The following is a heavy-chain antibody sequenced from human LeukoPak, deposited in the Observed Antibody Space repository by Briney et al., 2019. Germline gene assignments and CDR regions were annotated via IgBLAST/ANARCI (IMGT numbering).Heavy chain of an antibody. Sequence: PGGSLRLSCAASGFTFDDYAMHWVRQAPGKGLEWVSGISWNSGSIGYADSVKGRFTISRDNAKNSLYLQMNSLRAEDMALYYCAKGTRYGDYVGWFDPWGQGTLVTVSS. CDR2: ISWNSGSI. V-gene: IGHV3-9*03. J-gene: IGHJ5*02. CDR1: GFTFDDYA. D-gene: IGHD4-17*01. CDR3: AKGTRYGDYVGWFDP.